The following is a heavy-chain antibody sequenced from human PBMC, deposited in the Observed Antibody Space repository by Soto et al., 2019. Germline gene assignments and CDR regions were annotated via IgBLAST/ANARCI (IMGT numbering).Heavy chain of an antibody. Sequence: PGGSLRLSCAASEFTFRSYWMHWVRQSPGKGLVWVSRISGDGSSTNYADSVKGRFTISRDNAKNTVYLQIDSLRAEDTAVYYCARSIPGTYGAFDLWGQGTMVTVSS. V-gene: IGHV3-74*01. CDR2: ISGDGSST. J-gene: IGHJ3*01. CDR3: ARSIPGTYGAFDL. D-gene: IGHD1-7*01. CDR1: EFTFRSYW.